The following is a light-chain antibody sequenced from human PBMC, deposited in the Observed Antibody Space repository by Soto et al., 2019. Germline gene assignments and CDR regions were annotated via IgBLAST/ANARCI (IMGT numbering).Light chain of an antibody. CDR1: QGISNF. J-gene: IGKJ4*01. CDR3: QQLESSPST. V-gene: IGKV1-9*01. Sequence: DIQLTHSPSSRSASVGNRVTITCRAIQGISNFLSWYQQKPVKAPKLLSYAASTLQSGVQSRFSGSGSGTDFPTTISRLPPEDFATYYCQQLESSPSTFGGGTQVDI. CDR2: AAS.